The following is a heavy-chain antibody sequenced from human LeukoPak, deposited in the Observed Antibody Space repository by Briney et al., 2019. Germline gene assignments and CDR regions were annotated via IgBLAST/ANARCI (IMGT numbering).Heavy chain of an antibody. CDR3: ATRGDYDLDY. CDR2: ISYTGST. V-gene: IGHV4-39*07. Sequence: PSETLSLTCTVSGGSISSTNYYWGWIRQSPGKGLEWIGSISYTGSTYYNPSLKSRVTIAVDTSKNQFSLKVTSVTAADTAVYYCATRGDYDLDYWGQGALVTVSS. CDR1: GGSISSTNYY. J-gene: IGHJ4*02. D-gene: IGHD3-22*01.